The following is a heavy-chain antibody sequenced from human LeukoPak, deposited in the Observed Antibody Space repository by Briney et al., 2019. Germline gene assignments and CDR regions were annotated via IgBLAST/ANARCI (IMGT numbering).Heavy chain of an antibody. Sequence: GASVKVSCKASGGTFSSYAISWVRQAPGQGLEWMGGIIPIFGTANYAQKFQGRVTITADESTSTAYMELSSLRSEDTAAYYCARGAKPLVVTASTYWGQGTLVTVSS. D-gene: IGHD2-21*02. CDR3: ARGAKPLVVTASTY. V-gene: IGHV1-69*13. J-gene: IGHJ4*02. CDR2: IIPIFGTA. CDR1: GGTFSSYA.